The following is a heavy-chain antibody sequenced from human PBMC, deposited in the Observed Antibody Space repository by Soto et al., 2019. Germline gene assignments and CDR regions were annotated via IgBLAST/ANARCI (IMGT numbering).Heavy chain of an antibody. CDR2: IYPGDSDT. CDR3: ARLHRDDIVGATTNEYFQH. V-gene: IGHV5-51*01. CDR1: GYSFTSYW. Sequence: GESLKISCKGSGYSFTSYWIGWVRQMPGKGLEWMGIIYPGDSDTRYSPSFQGQVTISADKSISTAYLQWSSLKASDTAMYYCARLHRDDIVGATTNEYFQHWGQGTLVTVSS. D-gene: IGHD1-26*01. J-gene: IGHJ1*01.